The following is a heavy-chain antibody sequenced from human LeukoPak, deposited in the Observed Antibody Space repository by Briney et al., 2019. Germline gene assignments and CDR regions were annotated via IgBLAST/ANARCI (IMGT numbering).Heavy chain of an antibody. CDR2: IKQDGGEK. CDR1: GFTFSTYW. J-gene: IGHJ4*02. CDR3: ARPGWGYDSSGYLDY. V-gene: IGHV3-7*01. Sequence: GGSLRLSCAVSGFTFSTYWMTWVRQAPGKGLEWVANIKQDGGEKYYVDSVKGRFTISRDNAKNSLHLQMNSLRAEDTAVYYCARPGWGYDSSGYLDYWGQGTLVTVSS. D-gene: IGHD3-22*01.